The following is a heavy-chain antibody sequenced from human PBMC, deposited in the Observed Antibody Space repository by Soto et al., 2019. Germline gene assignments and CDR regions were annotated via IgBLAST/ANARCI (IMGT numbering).Heavy chain of an antibody. V-gene: IGHV1-3*05. CDR2: INAGNGNT. CDR3: AREQWLGVDY. D-gene: IGHD6-19*01. J-gene: IGHJ4*02. Sequence: QVQLVQSGAEEKKPGASVKVSCKASGYTFTSYAMHWVRQAPGQRLEWMGWINAGNGNTKYSQKFQGRVTITRDTSASTAYMELSRLRSEDTAVYYCAREQWLGVDYWGQGTLVTVSS. CDR1: GYTFTSYA.